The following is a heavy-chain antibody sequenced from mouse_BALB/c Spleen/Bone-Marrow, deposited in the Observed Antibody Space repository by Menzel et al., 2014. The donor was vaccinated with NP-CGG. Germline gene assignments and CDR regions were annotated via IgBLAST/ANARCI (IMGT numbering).Heavy chain of an antibody. CDR1: GFTFSSFA. V-gene: IGHV5-6-4*01. J-gene: IGHJ2*02. CDR2: ISSGGSYP. CDR3: TRDRRGNYCEALDY. D-gene: IGHD2-1*01. Sequence: EVQLVESGVGLVQPGGSRKLSCAASGFTFSSFAMSWVRQAPEKGLEWVAYISSGGSYPYYSARVKGRFTISRDNAKNPLYLQMSRMKCEGTDMYYCTRDRRGNYCEALDYWGQGTSLTVSS.